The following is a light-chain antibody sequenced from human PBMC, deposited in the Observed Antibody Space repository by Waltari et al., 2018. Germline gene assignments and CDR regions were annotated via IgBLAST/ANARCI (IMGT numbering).Light chain of an antibody. V-gene: IGKV3-20*01. CDR3: QKYDNSPHS. CDR1: QSINSD. J-gene: IGKJ2*03. CDR2: GAS. Sequence: VLLTQSPDTLSLSPGERATLSCRASQSINSDLAWYRQKPGQAPRLLIYGASSRATGISDRFSGSGSGTEFTLTISSLEPEDFAVYYCQKYDNSPHSFGQGTKVEI.